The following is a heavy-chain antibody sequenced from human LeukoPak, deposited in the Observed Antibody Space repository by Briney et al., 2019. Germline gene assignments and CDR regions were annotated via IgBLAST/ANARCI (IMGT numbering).Heavy chain of an antibody. CDR1: GGTFSSYA. J-gene: IGHJ5*02. V-gene: IGHV1-69*05. Sequence: SVKVSCKASGGTFSSYAISWVRQAPGQGLEWMGGIIPIFGTANYAQKFQGRVTIPTDESTSTAYMELGSLRSEDTAVYYCASGAGSGSYNHWFDPWGQGTLVTVSS. CDR2: IIPIFGTA. CDR3: ASGAGSGSYNHWFDP. D-gene: IGHD3-10*01.